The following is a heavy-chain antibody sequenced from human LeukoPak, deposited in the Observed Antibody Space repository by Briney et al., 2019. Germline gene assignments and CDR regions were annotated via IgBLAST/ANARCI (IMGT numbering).Heavy chain of an antibody. CDR1: GFTFSIYG. V-gene: IGHV3-23*01. CDR2: ISGSGGRT. CDR3: ARDRKGYGSGSHYMYV. J-gene: IGHJ6*03. D-gene: IGHD3-10*01. Sequence: GGSLRLSCAASGFTFSIYGMSWVRQAPGKGLEWVSGISGSGGRTNYADSVKGRFTISRDNSKNTLYLQMNSLRAEDTAVYYCARDRKGYGSGSHYMYVWGKGTTVTVSS.